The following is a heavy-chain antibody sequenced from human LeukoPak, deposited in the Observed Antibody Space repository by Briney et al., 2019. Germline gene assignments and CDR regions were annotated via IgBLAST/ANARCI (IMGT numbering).Heavy chain of an antibody. J-gene: IGHJ5*02. V-gene: IGHV4-59*01. CDR2: IYYSGST. CDR1: GGSSSSYY. CDR3: ARAPTARNWFDP. Sequence: PSETLSLTCTVSGGSSSSYYWSWIRQPPGKGLEWIGYIYYSGSTNYNPSLKSRVTISVDTSKNQFSLKLSSVTAADTAVYYCARAPTARNWFDPWGQGTLVTVSS.